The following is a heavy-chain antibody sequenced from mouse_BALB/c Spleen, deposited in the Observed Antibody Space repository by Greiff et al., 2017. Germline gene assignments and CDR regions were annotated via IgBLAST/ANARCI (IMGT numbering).Heavy chain of an antibody. CDR1: GFTFSSFG. Sequence: EVNVVESGGGLVQPGGSRKLSCAASGFTFSSFGMHWVRQAPEKGLEWVAYISSGSSTIYYADTVKGRFTISRDNPKNTLFLQMTSLRSEDTAMYYCASDSGSAMDYWGQGTSVTVSS. J-gene: IGHJ4*01. D-gene: IGHD3-2*02. V-gene: IGHV5-17*02. CDR2: ISSGSSTI. CDR3: ASDSGSAMDY.